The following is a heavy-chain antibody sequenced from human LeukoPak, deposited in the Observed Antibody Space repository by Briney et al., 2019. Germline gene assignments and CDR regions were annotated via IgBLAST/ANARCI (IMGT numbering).Heavy chain of an antibody. V-gene: IGHV3-30*04. CDR3: ARGGAVGATKAVEDY. J-gene: IGHJ4*02. CDR1: GFTFSSYA. CDR2: ISYDGSNK. D-gene: IGHD1-26*01. Sequence: PGGSLRLSCAASGFTFSSYAMHWVRQAPGKGLEWVAVISYDGSNKYYADSVKGRFTISRDNSKNPLYLQMNSLRAEDTAVYYCARGGAVGATKAVEDYWGQGTLVTVSS.